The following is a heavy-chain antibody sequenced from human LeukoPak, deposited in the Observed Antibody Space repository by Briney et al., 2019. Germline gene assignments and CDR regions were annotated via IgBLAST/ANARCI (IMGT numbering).Heavy chain of an antibody. Sequence: PGGSLRLSCAASGFTFSSYGMHWVRQAPGKGLEWVAVISYDGSNKYYADSVKGRFTISRDNSRNTLSLQMNSLRVEDAALYYCAKHDLSGSYFVYWGQGTLVTVSS. CDR3: AKHDLSGSYFVY. J-gene: IGHJ4*02. CDR2: ISYDGSNK. V-gene: IGHV3-30*18. D-gene: IGHD3-10*01. CDR1: GFTFSSYG.